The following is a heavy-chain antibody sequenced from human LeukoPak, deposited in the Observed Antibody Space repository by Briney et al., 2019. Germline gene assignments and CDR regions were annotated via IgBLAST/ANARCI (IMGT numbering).Heavy chain of an antibody. J-gene: IGHJ6*03. Sequence: SETLSLTCTVSGGSISSYYWSWIRQPPGKGLEWIGYIYYSGSTNYNPSLKSRVTISVDTSKNQFSLKLSSVTAADTAVYYCARGAFGDLGYYYYMDVWGKGTTVTVSS. D-gene: IGHD3-16*01. CDR3: ARGAFGDLGYYYYMDV. V-gene: IGHV4-59*01. CDR2: IYYSGST. CDR1: GGSISSYY.